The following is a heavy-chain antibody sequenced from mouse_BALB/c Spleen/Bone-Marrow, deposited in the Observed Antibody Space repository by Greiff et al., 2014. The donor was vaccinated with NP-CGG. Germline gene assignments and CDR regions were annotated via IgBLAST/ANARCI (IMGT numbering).Heavy chain of an antibody. CDR3: ARGYSNNYAMDY. D-gene: IGHD2-5*01. V-gene: IGHV1S137*01. CDR1: GYTFTDYA. J-gene: IGHJ4*01. CDR2: INTYFGDI. Sequence: QVQLQQSGAELVRPGVLVKISCKGPGYTFTDYAMHWVKQSHAESLEWIGVINTYFGDISYNQKFKGKATIAVDKTSRTVYMELARLTAEDSAIYYCARGYSNNYAMDYWGQGTSVTVSS.